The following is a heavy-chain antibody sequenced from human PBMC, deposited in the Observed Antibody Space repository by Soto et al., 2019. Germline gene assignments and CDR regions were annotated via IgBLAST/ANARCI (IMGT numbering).Heavy chain of an antibody. CDR2: ISSSGSTI. CDR1: GFTFSDYY. J-gene: IGHJ4*02. D-gene: IGHD2-2*01. CDR3: ARGYCISTSCYAPIDY. Sequence: GGSLRLSCAASGFTFSDYYMSWIRQAPGKGLEWVSYISSSGSTIYYADSVKGRFTISRDNAKNSLYLQMNSLRAEDTAVYYCARGYCISTSCYAPIDYWGQGTLVTVSS. V-gene: IGHV3-11*01.